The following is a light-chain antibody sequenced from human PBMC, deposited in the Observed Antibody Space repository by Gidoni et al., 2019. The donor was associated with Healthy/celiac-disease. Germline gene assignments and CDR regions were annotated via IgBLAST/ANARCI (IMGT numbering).Light chain of an antibody. CDR2: AAS. J-gene: IGKJ2*01. CDR3: QQSYSLWYT. V-gene: IGKV1-39*01. Sequence: DIQMTQSPSSLSASVGDRVTITCRASQSISSYLNWYQQKPGKAPKLLIYAASSLQSGVPSSFSGSGSGTDFTLTISSLQPEDFATYYCQQSYSLWYTFGQGTKLEIK. CDR1: QSISSY.